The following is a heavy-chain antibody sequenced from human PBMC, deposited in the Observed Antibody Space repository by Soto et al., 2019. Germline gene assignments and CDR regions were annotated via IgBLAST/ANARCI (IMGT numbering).Heavy chain of an antibody. CDR3: ARTAAAGKYYYGIDV. V-gene: IGHV5-51*01. D-gene: IGHD6-13*01. CDR2: IYPGDSDT. J-gene: IGHJ6*02. Sequence: PGESLKISCKGSGYSFTSYWIVWVRQMPGKGLEWMGIIYPGDSDTRYSPSFQGQVTISADKSISTAYLQWSSLKASDTAMYYCARTAAAGKYYYGIDVWGQGTTVTVS. CDR1: GYSFTSYW.